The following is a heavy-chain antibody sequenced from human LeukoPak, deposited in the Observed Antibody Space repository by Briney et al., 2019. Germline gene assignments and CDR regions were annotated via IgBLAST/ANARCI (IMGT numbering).Heavy chain of an antibody. CDR3: AKGYRGPYSSSPSHFDY. CDR2: IWYDGSNK. V-gene: IGHV3-33*06. Sequence: PGRSLRLSCAASGFTFSSYGMHWVRQAPGKGLEWVAVIWYDGSNKYYADSVKGRFTISRDNSKNTLYLQMNSLRAEDTAVYYCAKGYRGPYSSSPSHFDYWGQGTLVTVSS. CDR1: GFTFSSYG. J-gene: IGHJ4*02. D-gene: IGHD6-13*01.